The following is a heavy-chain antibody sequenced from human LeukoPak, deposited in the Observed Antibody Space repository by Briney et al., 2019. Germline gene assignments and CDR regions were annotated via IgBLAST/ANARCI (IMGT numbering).Heavy chain of an antibody. J-gene: IGHJ4*02. CDR2: ISFDGSNQ. CDR1: GFTFSSYG. V-gene: IGHV3-30*18. Sequence: GGSLRLSCGAPGFTFSSYGMHWVRQAPGKGLEWVALISFDGSNQYYADSVKGRFTISRDNSKNTLYLQMNSLRAEDTAVYYCAKPPEVGATVGYFDYWGQGTLVTVSS. D-gene: IGHD1-26*01. CDR3: AKPPEVGATVGYFDY.